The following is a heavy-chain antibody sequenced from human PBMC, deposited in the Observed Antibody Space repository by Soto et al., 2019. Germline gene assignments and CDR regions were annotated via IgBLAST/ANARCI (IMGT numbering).Heavy chain of an antibody. D-gene: IGHD3-10*01. CDR3: ARDPAGLTYYYCSGSALYFFDY. CDR1: GYTFTSYY. J-gene: IGHJ4*02. CDR2: INPSGGST. V-gene: IGHV1-46*01. Sequence: GASVKVSCKASGYTFTSYYMHWVRQAPGQGLERMGIINPSGGSTSYAQKFQGRVTMTRDTSTSTVYMELSSLRSEDTAVYYCARDPAGLTYYYCSGSALYFFDYWGQGTLVTXSS.